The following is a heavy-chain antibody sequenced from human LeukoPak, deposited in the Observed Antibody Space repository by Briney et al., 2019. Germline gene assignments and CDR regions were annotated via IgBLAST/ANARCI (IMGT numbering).Heavy chain of an antibody. CDR2: INPNSGGT. D-gene: IGHD2-2*01. J-gene: IGHJ5*02. CDR3: AREPVVLVPAAIFNWFDP. Sequence: ASVKVSCKASGYTFTGYYIHWVRQAPGQGLEWMGYINPNSGGTNYAQKFQGRVTMTRDTSIRTAYMELSRLSSDDTAVYYCAREPVVLVPAAIFNWFDPWGQGTLVTVSS. CDR1: GYTFTGYY. V-gene: IGHV1-2*02.